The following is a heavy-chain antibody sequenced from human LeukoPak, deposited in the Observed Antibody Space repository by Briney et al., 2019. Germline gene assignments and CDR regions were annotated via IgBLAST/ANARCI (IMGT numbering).Heavy chain of an antibody. V-gene: IGHV3-23*01. CDR1: GFTFSSSA. Sequence: GGSLRLSCAASGFTFSSSAMSWVRQAPGKGLEWVSAISNNGGYTYYADSVQGRFTISRDNSKNTLYLQMNSLRAEDTAVYYCALFDYWGQGTLVTVSS. CDR2: ISNNGGYT. J-gene: IGHJ4*02. CDR3: ALFDY.